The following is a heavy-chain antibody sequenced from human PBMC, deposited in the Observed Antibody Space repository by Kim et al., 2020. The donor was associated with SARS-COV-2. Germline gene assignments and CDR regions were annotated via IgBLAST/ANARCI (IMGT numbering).Heavy chain of an antibody. J-gene: IGHJ6*02. D-gene: IGHD3-22*01. Sequence: GGSLRLSCAASGFTFSSYWMHWVRQAPGKGLVWVSRINSDGSSTSYADSVKGRFTISSDNAKNTLYLQMNRLRAEDTAVYYCARDFEYSSSWGSPYYYDSSGYPFLLYHVIDVWGQGTTVTVSS. CDR3: ARDFEYSSSWGSPYYYDSSGYPFLLYHVIDV. CDR2: INSDGSST. V-gene: IGHV3-74*01. CDR1: GFTFSSYW.